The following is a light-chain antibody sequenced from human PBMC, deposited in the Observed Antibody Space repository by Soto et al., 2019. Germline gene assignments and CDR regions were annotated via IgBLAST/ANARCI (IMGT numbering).Light chain of an antibody. CDR2: GNS. J-gene: IGLJ3*02. CDR3: QSYDSSLSGWV. Sequence: QPVLTQPPSVSGAPGQRVTISCTGSSSNIGAGYNVHWYQQLPGTAPKLLIYGNSNRPSGVPDRFSGSKSGTSASLDITGLQAEDEADYYCQSYDSSLSGWVFGGGSKVTLL. V-gene: IGLV1-40*01. CDR1: SSNIGAGYN.